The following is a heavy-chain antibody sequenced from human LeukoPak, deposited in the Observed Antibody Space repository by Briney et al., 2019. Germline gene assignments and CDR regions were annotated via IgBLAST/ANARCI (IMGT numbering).Heavy chain of an antibody. CDR2: IWFDGSNQ. J-gene: IGHJ3*01. V-gene: IGHV3-33*08. D-gene: IGHD6-19*01. Sequence: PGGSLRLSCAASRLIVSSNYMAWVRQAPGKGLEWVAVIWFDGSNQYYVDSVRGRFSISRDNSKNTLYLQMNTLRAEDTGVYYCARDRGSGDSFDLWGQGAMVTVPS. CDR1: RLIVSSNY. CDR3: ARDRGSGDSFDL.